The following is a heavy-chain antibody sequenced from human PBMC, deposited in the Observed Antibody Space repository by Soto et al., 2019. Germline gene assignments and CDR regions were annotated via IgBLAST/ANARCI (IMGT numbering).Heavy chain of an antibody. Sequence: SETLSLTCTVSGGSISSGGYYWSWIRQHPGKGLEWIGYIYYSGSTYYNPSLKSRVTISVDTSKNQFSLKLSSVTAADTAVYYCARAVDGYYCYYGMDVWGQGTTVTVSS. CDR3: ARAVDGYYCYYGMDV. CDR1: GGSISSGGYY. J-gene: IGHJ6*02. CDR2: IYYSGST. V-gene: IGHV4-31*03. D-gene: IGHD2-15*01.